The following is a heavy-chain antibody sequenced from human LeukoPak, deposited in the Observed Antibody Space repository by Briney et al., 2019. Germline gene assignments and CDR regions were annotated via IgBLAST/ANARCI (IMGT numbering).Heavy chain of an antibody. J-gene: IGHJ2*01. Sequence: PGGSLRLSCAASGFTFSSYWMHWVRQAPGKGLVWVSRINSDGSSTSYADSVKGRFTISRDNAKNTLYLQMNSLRAEDTAVYYCARTYGDYPEFNWYFDLWGRGTLVTVSS. CDR2: INSDGSST. D-gene: IGHD4-17*01. V-gene: IGHV3-74*01. CDR3: ARTYGDYPEFNWYFDL. CDR1: GFTFSSYW.